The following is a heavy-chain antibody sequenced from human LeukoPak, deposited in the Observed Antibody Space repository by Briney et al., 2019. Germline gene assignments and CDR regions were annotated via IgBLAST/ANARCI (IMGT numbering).Heavy chain of an antibody. D-gene: IGHD3-16*02. CDR3: ARGTMDWGSYRLDY. J-gene: IGHJ4*02. Sequence: ASVKVSCKASGGTFSSYAISWVRQAPGQGLEWMGRIIPILGIANYAQKFQGRVTMTRDTSISTAYMELSRLRSDDTAVYYCARGTMDWGSYRLDYWGQGTLVTVSS. CDR1: GGTFSSYA. CDR2: IIPILGIA. V-gene: IGHV1-69*04.